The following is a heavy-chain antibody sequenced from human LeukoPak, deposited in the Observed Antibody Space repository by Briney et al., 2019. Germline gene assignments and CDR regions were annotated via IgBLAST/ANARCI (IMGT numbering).Heavy chain of an antibody. CDR1: GFTFSSYA. Sequence: GGSLRLSCAASGFTFSSYAMHWVRQAPGKGLEWVAVISYDGSNKYYADSVKGRFTISRDNSKNTLYLQMNSLRAEDTAVYYCARDLLQPTAYYYYYYMDVWGKGTTVTVSS. D-gene: IGHD5-18*01. CDR2: ISYDGSNK. CDR3: ARDLLQPTAYYYYYYMDV. J-gene: IGHJ6*03. V-gene: IGHV3-30-3*01.